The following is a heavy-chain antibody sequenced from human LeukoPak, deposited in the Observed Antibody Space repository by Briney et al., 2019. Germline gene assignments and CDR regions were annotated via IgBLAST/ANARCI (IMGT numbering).Heavy chain of an antibody. CDR3: ARDLARNPGS. CDR2: IDRSGAGT. D-gene: IGHD7-27*01. V-gene: IGHV3-23*01. Sequence: HPGGSLRLSCAASGFTFSNYAMTWVRQAPGKGLEWVSDIDRSGAGTYYADSVKGRFTISRDNSKNTLYLQMNSLRAEDTAVYFCARDLARNPGSWGQGTLVTVSS. CDR1: GFTFSNYA. J-gene: IGHJ5*02.